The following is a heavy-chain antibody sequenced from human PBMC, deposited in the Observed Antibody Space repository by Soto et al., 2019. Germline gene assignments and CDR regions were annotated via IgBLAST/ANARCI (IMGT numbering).Heavy chain of an antibody. Sequence: DVQLLESGGALVQPGGSLRLSCAAYGFTFSNFAMSWIRQGPGKGLEWVSSLSGRSDATYYTDSVQGRFTISRDNSQNTLYLQMNSLRDEDTAVYYCAKTGNQLYFSGTSYADYWGQGTLVTVSS. CDR2: LSGRSDAT. V-gene: IGHV3-23*01. CDR3: AKTGNQLYFSGTSYADY. D-gene: IGHD3-16*01. J-gene: IGHJ4*02. CDR1: GFTFSNFA.